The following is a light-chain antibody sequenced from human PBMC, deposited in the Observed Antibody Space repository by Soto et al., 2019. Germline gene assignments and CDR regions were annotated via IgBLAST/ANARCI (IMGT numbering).Light chain of an antibody. CDR3: SSYISSSTPYV. CDR1: SSDIGGYNF. J-gene: IGLJ1*01. CDR2: DVS. V-gene: IGLV2-14*03. Sequence: QSVLTQPASVSGSPGQSITISCTGTSSDIGGYNFVSWYQHHPGKAPRLLIFDVSDRPSGVSDRFSGSKSGNTASLTISGLQADDEADYYCSSYISSSTPYVFVTGTKVTV.